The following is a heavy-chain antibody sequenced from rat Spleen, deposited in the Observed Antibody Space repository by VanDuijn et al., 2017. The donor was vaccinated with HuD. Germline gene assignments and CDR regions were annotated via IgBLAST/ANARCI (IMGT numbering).Heavy chain of an antibody. CDR1: GFTFSNYY. D-gene: IGHD4-3*01. CDR3: ARHNSGYGYFDF. Sequence: EVQLVESGGDLVQPGRSLKLSCAASGFTFSNYYMAWVRQAPTKGLEWVATISYDGSSTYYRDSVKGRFTISRDNAKSTLYLQMDSLRSEDTATYYCARHNSGYGYFDFWGPGTMVTVSS. J-gene: IGHJ1*01. V-gene: IGHV5-7*01. CDR2: ISYDGSST.